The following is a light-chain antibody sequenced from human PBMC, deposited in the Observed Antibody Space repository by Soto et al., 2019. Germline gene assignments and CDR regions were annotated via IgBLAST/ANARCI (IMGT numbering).Light chain of an antibody. CDR3: QQLISYPIT. CDR2: TAS. J-gene: IGKJ5*01. Sequence: DIQLTQSPSFLSASVGDRVTFTCRASQGIRTFSAWYQQRPGKAPKLLIHTASTLQTGVPARFSVSGSGTEFTLTISSVQPEDSATYYCQQLISYPITFGQGTRLEI. V-gene: IGKV1-9*01. CDR1: QGIRTF.